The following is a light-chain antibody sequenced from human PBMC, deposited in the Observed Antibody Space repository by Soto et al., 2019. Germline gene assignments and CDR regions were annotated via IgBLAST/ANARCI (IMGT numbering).Light chain of an antibody. V-gene: IGKV2-28*01. Sequence: EIVLTQSPLSLPVTPGEPASISCRPSQSLLHSSGYNYVDWYLQKPGQCPQLLIYLVSKRASWGPERFSGSGSGTDFTLKISRAEAEDVGHYYCMQALQTPNTFGQGTRREIK. CDR3: MQALQTPNT. CDR2: LVS. J-gene: IGKJ5*01. CDR1: QSLLHSSGYNY.